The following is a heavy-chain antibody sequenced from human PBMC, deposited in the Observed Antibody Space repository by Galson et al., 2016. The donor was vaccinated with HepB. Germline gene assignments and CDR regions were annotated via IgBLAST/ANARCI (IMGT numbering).Heavy chain of an antibody. CDR1: GDSVSSNSAA. J-gene: IGHJ4*02. Sequence: CAISGDSVSSNSAAWNWIRQSPSRGLEWLGRTYYRSKWYNDYAVSVKSRITINPDTSKNQFSLQLNSVTPEDTAVYFCARGRAQLGPPDYWGQGTRVSVAS. CDR3: ARGRAQLGPPDY. V-gene: IGHV6-1*01. CDR2: TYYRSKWYN. D-gene: IGHD2-2*01.